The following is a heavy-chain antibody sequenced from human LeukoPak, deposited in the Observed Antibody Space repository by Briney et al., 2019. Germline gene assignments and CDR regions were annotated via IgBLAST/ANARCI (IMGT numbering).Heavy chain of an antibody. CDR3: ARGFARDYGDYPPTYWFDP. CDR1: GGSISSYY. V-gene: IGHV4-59*01. J-gene: IGHJ5*02. D-gene: IGHD4-17*01. Sequence: SETLSLTCTVSGGSISSYYWSWIRQPPPKGLEWIGYIYYSGSTNYNPSLQSRVTISVDTSKNQFSLKLSSVTAADTAVYYCARGFARDYGDYPPTYWFDPWGQGTLVTVSS. CDR2: IYYSGST.